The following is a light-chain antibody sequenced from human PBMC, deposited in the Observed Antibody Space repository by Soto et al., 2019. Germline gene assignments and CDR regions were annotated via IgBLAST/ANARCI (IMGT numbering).Light chain of an antibody. CDR2: AAS. V-gene: IGKV1-27*01. J-gene: IGKJ4*01. Sequence: DIQMTQSPSSLSASVGDRVTITCRASQGIRNYLAWYQQKPGKVPKLLIYAASTLQSGVPSRFSGSGSGTDFTLTISSLQPEDVATYYCQKYNSAPQAFGGGTKVEIK. CDR3: QKYNSAPQA. CDR1: QGIRNY.